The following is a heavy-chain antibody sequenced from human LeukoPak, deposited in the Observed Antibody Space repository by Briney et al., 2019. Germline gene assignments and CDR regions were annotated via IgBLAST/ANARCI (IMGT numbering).Heavy chain of an antibody. CDR3: ARDQSAGASDI. CDR1: GLTFSSYW. Sequence: PGGSLRLSCAASGLTFSSYWMTWVRQAPGKGLEWVANIKVDGSESYYADSVMGRFMISRDNAKNSLYLQMNSLRVDDTAVYYCARDQSAGASDIWGQGTMVTVS. V-gene: IGHV3-7*01. CDR2: IKVDGSES. J-gene: IGHJ3*02.